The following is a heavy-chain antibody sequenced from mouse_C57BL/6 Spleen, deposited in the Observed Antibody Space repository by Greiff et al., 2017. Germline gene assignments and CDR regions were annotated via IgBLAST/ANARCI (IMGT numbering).Heavy chain of an antibody. Sequence: VKLLESGPELVKPGASVKISCKASGYAFSSSWMNWVKQRPGKGLEWIGRTYPGDGDTNYNGKFKGKATLTADKSSSTAYMQLSSLTSEDSAVYFCARSGYDYDYWYFDVWGTGTTVTVSS. CDR1: GYAFSSSW. CDR3: ARSGYDYDYWYFDV. J-gene: IGHJ1*03. V-gene: IGHV1-82*01. D-gene: IGHD2-4*01. CDR2: TYPGDGDT.